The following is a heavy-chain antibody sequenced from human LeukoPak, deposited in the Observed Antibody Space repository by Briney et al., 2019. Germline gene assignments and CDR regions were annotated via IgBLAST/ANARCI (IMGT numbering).Heavy chain of an antibody. V-gene: IGHV1-69*01. CDR3: ALVCSTSCYTYYMDV. CDR1: GGTFSSYA. Sequence: SVKVSCKASGGTFSSYAISWVRQAPGQGLEWMGGIIPIFGTANYAQKFQGRVTITADESTSTAYMELSSLRSEDTAVYYCALVCSTSCYTYYMDVWGKGTTVTVSS. D-gene: IGHD2-2*02. J-gene: IGHJ6*03. CDR2: IIPIFGTA.